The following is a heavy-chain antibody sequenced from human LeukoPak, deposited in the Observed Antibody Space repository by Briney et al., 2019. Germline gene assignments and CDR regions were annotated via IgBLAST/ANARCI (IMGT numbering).Heavy chain of an antibody. CDR2: IRASGGST. V-gene: IGHV3-23*01. J-gene: IGHJ4*02. Sequence: GGSLGLSCASSWFTLYSYGIGWGRQPPRQGLGLGSIIRASGGSTYYADSVKGRFTISRDKSRNYLQMNSLRGDDTAIYYCAKDVRVGEYYGSGSYFDYWGQGTLVTVSS. CDR3: AKDVRVGEYYGSGSYFDY. D-gene: IGHD3-10*01. CDR1: WFTLYSYG.